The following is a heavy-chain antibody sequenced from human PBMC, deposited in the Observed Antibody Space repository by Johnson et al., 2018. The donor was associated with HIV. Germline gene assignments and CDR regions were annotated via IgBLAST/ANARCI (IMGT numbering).Heavy chain of an antibody. D-gene: IGHD3-22*01. CDR1: GFTLSDYY. V-gene: IGHV3-11*04. Sequence: QVQLVESGGGLVKPGGSLRLSCAGSGFTLSDYYMSWVRQAPGKGLAWIAYISGGGSAIYYADSVKGRFSISRDNAKHSLYLQMNSLRAEDTAVYYCARDRGYWDGLDIWGQGTMVTVSS. CDR3: ARDRGYWDGLDI. J-gene: IGHJ3*02. CDR2: ISGGGSAI.